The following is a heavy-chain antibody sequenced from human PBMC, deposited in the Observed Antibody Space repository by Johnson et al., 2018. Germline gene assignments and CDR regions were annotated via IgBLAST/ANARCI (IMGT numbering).Heavy chain of an antibody. V-gene: IGHV3-15*07. Sequence: EVQLVESGGGLVKPGGSLRLSCAASGFTFSNAWMNWVRQVPGKGLEWVGRIKSKTDNETIDYAAPVKGRFTISRDDSGNTLYLQMNSLKTEDTAVYYRCILSMRVVVTYDAFDIWGQGTMVTVSS. CDR2: IKSKTDNETI. D-gene: IGHD3-22*01. CDR3: CILSMRVVVTYDAFDI. J-gene: IGHJ3*02. CDR1: GFTFSNAW.